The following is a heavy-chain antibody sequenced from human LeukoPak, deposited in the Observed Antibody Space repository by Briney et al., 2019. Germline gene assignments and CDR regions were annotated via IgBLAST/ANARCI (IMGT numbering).Heavy chain of an antibody. V-gene: IGHV3-15*01. D-gene: IGHD3/OR15-3a*01. CDR1: GFTFSNAG. CDR3: TAGTGRSEFDY. J-gene: IGHJ4*02. Sequence: GGSLRLSCAASGFTFSNAGMNWVRQAPGKGLEWVGRIKRKGDDGTIDYAAPVKGKLTISRDDSKNTLYLQMNSLKSEDTAVYYCTAGTGRSEFDYWGQGTLVTVSS. CDR2: IKRKGDDGTI.